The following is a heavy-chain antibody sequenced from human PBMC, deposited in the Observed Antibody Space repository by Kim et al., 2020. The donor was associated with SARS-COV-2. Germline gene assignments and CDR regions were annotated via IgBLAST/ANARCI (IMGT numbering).Heavy chain of an antibody. V-gene: IGHV1-69*13. CDR3: ARDPKSYSSGWYNWFDP. J-gene: IGHJ5*02. CDR2: IIPIFGTA. Sequence: SVKVSCKASGGTFSSYAISWVRQAPGQGLEWMGGIIPIFGTANYAQKFQGRVTITADESTSTAYMELSSLRSEDTAVYYCARDPKSYSSGWYNWFDPWGQGTLVTVSS. D-gene: IGHD6-19*01. CDR1: GGTFSSYA.